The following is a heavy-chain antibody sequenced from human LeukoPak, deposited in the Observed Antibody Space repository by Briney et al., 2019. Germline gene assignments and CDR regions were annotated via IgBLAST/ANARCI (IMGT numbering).Heavy chain of an antibody. CDR3: AKFRADSSGWPFDY. V-gene: IGHV3-23*01. CDR2: ISGTSGNT. J-gene: IGHJ4*02. Sequence: GGSRGSSGEASGFTFSFYAMSWVGKAPGKGLEWVSSISGTSGNTYYADSVKGRFAISRDNSKDTLYLQMNSLRAEDTAIYYCAKFRADSSGWPFDYWGQGTLVTVSS. CDR1: GFTFSFYA. D-gene: IGHD6-19*01.